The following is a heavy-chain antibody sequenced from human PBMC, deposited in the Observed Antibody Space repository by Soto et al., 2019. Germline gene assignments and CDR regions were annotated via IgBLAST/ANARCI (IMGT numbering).Heavy chain of an antibody. Sequence: RQAPGQGLEWMGGIIPIFGTANYAQKFQGRFTMTADTSTSTAYIELRSLRSDDTAVYYCARDACGNAEVFFFQAEDGIRDL. CDR3: ARDACGNAEVFFFQAEDGIRDL. CDR2: IIPIFGTA. J-gene: IGHJ2*01. D-gene: IGHD2-15*01. V-gene: IGHV1-69*06.